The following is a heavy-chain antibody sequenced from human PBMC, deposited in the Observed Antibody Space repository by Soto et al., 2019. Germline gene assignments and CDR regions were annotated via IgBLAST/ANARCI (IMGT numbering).Heavy chain of an antibody. CDR3: ARDRLTGDPEAFDI. D-gene: IGHD7-27*01. J-gene: IGHJ3*02. CDR1: GGSISSGGYY. Sequence: SETLSLTCTVSGGSISSGGYYWSWIRQHPWEGLEWIGYIYYSGSTYYNPSLKSRVTISVDTSKNQFSLKLSSVTAADTAVYYCARDRLTGDPEAFDIWGQGXMVTVSS. V-gene: IGHV4-31*03. CDR2: IYYSGST.